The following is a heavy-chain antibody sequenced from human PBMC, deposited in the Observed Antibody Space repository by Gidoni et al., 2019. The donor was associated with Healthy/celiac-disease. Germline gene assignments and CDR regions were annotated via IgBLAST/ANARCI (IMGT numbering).Heavy chain of an antibody. CDR3: AKGERGAFDI. V-gene: IGHV3-23*01. Sequence: EVQLLESGGGLVQPGGSLSLSCAASGFTFSSYAMSWVRQAPGKGLEWVSAMSGSGGSTYYADSVKGRFTISRDNAKNTLYLQMNSLRAEDTAVYYCAKGERGAFDIWGQGTMVTVSS. D-gene: IGHD1-1*01. J-gene: IGHJ3*02. CDR2: MSGSGGST. CDR1: GFTFSSYA.